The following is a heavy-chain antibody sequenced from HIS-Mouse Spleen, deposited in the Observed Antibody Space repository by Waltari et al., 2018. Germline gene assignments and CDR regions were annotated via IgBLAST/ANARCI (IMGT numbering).Heavy chain of an antibody. CDR3: ARGRYNIPVYFDY. J-gene: IGHJ4*02. V-gene: IGHV4-34*01. CDR1: GGSFSGYY. D-gene: IGHD1-20*01. Sequence: QVQLQQWGAGLLKPSETLSLTCAVYGGSFSGYYWSWNRQPPGKGLEGIGENNHRGNTNYNRALKSRVTLSVDPAKNQFSLKLSSVTAADPAVYYCARGRYNIPVYFDYWGQGTLVTVSS. CDR2: NNHRGNT.